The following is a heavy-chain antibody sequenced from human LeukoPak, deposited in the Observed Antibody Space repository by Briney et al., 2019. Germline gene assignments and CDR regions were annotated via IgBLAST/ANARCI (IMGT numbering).Heavy chain of an antibody. CDR3: ARDSSSSWVVAFDI. CDR2: IRYDGSNK. Sequence: GGSLRLSCAASGFTFSSYGIHWVRQAPAKGLEWVAFIRYDGSNKYYADSVKGRFTISRDNAKNSLYLQMNSLRAEDTAVYYCARDSSSSWVVAFDIWGQGTMVTVSS. CDR1: GFTFSSYG. D-gene: IGHD6-6*01. J-gene: IGHJ3*02. V-gene: IGHV3-30*02.